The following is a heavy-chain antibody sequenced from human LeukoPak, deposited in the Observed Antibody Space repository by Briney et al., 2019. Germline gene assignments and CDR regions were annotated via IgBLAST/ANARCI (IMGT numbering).Heavy chain of an antibody. CDR2: ISGSGGST. CDR1: GFTLSGYW. J-gene: IGHJ4*02. D-gene: IGHD6-19*01. CDR3: AKAKGSGLNYYFDY. V-gene: IGHV3-23*01. Sequence: GSLRLSCTASGFTLSGYWMHWVRQAPGKGLEWVSAISGSGGSTYYADSVKGRFTISRDKSKNTLYVQMNSLRAEDTAVYYCAKAKGSGLNYYFDYWGQGTLVTVSS.